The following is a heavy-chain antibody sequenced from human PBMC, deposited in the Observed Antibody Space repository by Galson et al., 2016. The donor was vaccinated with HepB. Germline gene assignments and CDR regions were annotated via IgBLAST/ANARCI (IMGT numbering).Heavy chain of an antibody. CDR1: GGSISSSFYY. J-gene: IGHJ3*01. D-gene: IGHD6-19*01. Sequence: SETLSLTCTVSGGSISSSFYYWAWIRQPPGKGLEWIGNIYYSGTTYYNPSLQSRVSISIDTSKNQFSLGLTSVSAADTAMYSCARQDRAGLVNFWGQGTMVTVSS. CDR2: IYYSGTT. V-gene: IGHV4-39*01. CDR3: ARQDRAGLVNF.